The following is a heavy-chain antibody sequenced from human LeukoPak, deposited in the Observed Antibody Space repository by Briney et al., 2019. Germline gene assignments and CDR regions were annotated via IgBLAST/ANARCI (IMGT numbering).Heavy chain of an antibody. CDR3: ARHPGY. CDR2: IYYSGST. CDR1: Y. J-gene: IGHJ4*02. Sequence: YWIGWVRQMPGKGLEWIGYIYYSGSTYYNPSLKSRVTISVDTSKNQFSLKLSSVTAADTAVYYCARHPGYWGQGTLVTVSS. V-gene: IGHV4-30-4*08.